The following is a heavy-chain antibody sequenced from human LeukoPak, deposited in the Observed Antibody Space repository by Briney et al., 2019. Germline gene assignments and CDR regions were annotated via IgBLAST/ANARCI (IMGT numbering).Heavy chain of an antibody. J-gene: IGHJ6*03. CDR2: ISSSGNSR. Sequence: PGGSLRLSCAASGFILSNYRMNWVRQAPGKGLEWVSYISSSGNSREYADSVKGRFTISRDNARDSLHLQMNSLRVEDTAVYYCANALPYYYYYYMDVWGKGTTVTVSS. CDR3: ANALPYYYYYYMDV. CDR1: GFILSNYR. V-gene: IGHV3-48*04.